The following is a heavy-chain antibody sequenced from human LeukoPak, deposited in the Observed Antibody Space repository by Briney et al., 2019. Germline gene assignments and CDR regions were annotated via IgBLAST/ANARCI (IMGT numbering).Heavy chain of an antibody. CDR1: GYTFTSYR. V-gene: IGHV1-18*01. Sequence: GGSVKVSCKASGYTFTSYRISWVRQAPGQGREWMGWISAYNGNTNYAQKLHGRGTMTTDNSTSTAYMELSSLRSKDTTVYYCARDNSALGWGYYYHYSRDVWGKGNTVTVSS. D-gene: IGHD1-26*01. CDR3: ARDNSALGWGYYYHYSRDV. J-gene: IGHJ6*03. CDR2: ISAYNGNT.